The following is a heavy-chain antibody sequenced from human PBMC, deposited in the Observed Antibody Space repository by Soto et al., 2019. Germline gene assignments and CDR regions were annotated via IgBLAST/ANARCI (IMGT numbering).Heavy chain of an antibody. CDR1: GYTFTGYY. CDR2: INPNSGGT. J-gene: IGHJ5*02. D-gene: IGHD3-10*01. Sequence: ASVKVSCKASGYTFTGYYIHWVLHAPGQGLEWMGWINPNSGGTNYAQKFQGWVTMTRDTSISTAYMELSRLRSDDTAVYYCARDYGSGSYPNWFDTWGQGTLVTVS. CDR3: ARDYGSGSYPNWFDT. V-gene: IGHV1-2*04.